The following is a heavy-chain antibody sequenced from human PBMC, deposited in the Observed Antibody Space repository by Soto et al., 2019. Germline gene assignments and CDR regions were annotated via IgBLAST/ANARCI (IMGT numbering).Heavy chain of an antibody. CDR2: ISSASTYT. J-gene: IGHJ4*02. CDR1: GFTFNDYS. CDR3: ARVKSGSGAALRSPADY. D-gene: IGHD1-26*01. Sequence: GSLRLSCAASGFTFNDYSMKWVRQAPGKGLEWVSSISSASTYTYYADSLKGRFTISRDNAKDSLFLQMNSLRAEDTAVYYCARVKSGSGAALRSPADYWGKGTLVTVP. V-gene: IGHV3-21*01.